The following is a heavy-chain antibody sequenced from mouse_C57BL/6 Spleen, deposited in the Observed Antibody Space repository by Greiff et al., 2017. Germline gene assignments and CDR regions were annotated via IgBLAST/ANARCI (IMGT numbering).Heavy chain of an antibody. J-gene: IGHJ1*03. D-gene: IGHD2-4*01. CDR3: VRRGITDWYFDV. V-gene: IGHV10-1*01. Sequence: EVKLVESGGGLVQPKGSLKLSCAASGFSFNTYAMNWVRQAPGTGLEWVARIRSKSNNYATYYADSVKDRFTISRDDSESMLYLQMNNLKTEDTAMYYCVRRGITDWYFDVWGTGTTVTVSS. CDR2: IRSKSNNYAT. CDR1: GFSFNTYA.